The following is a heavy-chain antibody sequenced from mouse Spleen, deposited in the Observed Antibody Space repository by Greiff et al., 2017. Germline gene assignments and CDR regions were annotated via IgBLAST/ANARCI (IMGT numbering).Heavy chain of an antibody. V-gene: IGHV5-16*01. J-gene: IGHJ1*01. CDR2: INYDGSST. Sequence: EVKLVESEGGLVQPGSSMKLSCTASGFTFSDYYMAWVRQVPEKGLEWVANINYDGSSTYYLDSLKSRFIISRDNAKNILYLQMSSLKSEDTATYYCARGGLYFDVWGAGTTVTVSS. CDR3: ARGGLYFDV. CDR1: GFTFSDYY.